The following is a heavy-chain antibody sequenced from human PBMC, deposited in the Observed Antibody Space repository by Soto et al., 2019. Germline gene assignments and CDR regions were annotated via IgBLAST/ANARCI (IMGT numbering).Heavy chain of an antibody. Sequence: GGSLRLSCAASGFTFDDYGMSWVRQAPGKGLEWVSGINWNGGSTGYADSVKGRFTISRDNAKNSLYLQMNSLRAEDTALYHCARDIRNWNDSGPHAFDIWGQGTMVTVSS. V-gene: IGHV3-20*01. CDR2: INWNGGST. CDR1: GFTFDDYG. J-gene: IGHJ3*02. D-gene: IGHD1-1*01. CDR3: ARDIRNWNDSGPHAFDI.